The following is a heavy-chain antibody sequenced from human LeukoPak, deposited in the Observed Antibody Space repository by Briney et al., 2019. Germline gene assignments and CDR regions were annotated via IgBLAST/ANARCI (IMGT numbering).Heavy chain of an antibody. D-gene: IGHD3-3*01. V-gene: IGHV4-4*07. CDR2: IYTSGST. CDR1: GGSISSYY. Sequence: SETLSLTCTVSGGSISSYYWSWIRQPAGKGLEWIGRIYTSGSTNYNPSLKSRVTMSVDTSKNQFSLKLSSVTAADTAVYYCARVWGGHTYYDFWSGYRDAFDIWGQGTMVTVSS. CDR3: ARVWGGHTYYDFWSGYRDAFDI. J-gene: IGHJ3*02.